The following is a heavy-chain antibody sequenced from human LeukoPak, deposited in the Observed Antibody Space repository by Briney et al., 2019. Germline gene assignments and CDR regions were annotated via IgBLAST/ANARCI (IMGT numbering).Heavy chain of an antibody. J-gene: IGHJ3*02. CDR2: INPNSGGT. D-gene: IGHD6-13*01. CDR3: ARRGLFGAAAIRNAFDI. Sequence: SVKVSCKASGYTFTGYYMHWVRQAPGQGLEWMGWINPNSGGTNYAQKFQGRVTMTRDTSISTAYMELSRLRSDDTAVYYCARRGLFGAAAIRNAFDIWGQGTMVTVSS. CDR1: GYTFTGYY. V-gene: IGHV1-2*02.